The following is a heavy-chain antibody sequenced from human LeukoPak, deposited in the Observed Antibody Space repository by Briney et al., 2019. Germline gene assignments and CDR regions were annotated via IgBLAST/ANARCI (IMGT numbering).Heavy chain of an antibody. D-gene: IGHD1-14*01. Sequence: PGGSLRLSCAASGFTFSTYWMHWVRQAPGKGLVWVSRINSDGSSTNYADSVKGRFTISRDNAKNTLYLQMNSLRAEDTAVYYCARVPSTTLFDYWGQGTLVTVPS. J-gene: IGHJ4*02. CDR3: ARVPSTTLFDY. CDR2: INSDGSST. CDR1: GFTFSTYW. V-gene: IGHV3-74*01.